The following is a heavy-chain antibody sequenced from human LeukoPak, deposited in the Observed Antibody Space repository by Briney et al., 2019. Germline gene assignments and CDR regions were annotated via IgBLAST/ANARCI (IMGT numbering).Heavy chain of an antibody. V-gene: IGHV3-48*04. Sequence: GGSLRLSCAASGFAFSSSSMNWVRQAPGKGPEWISYISSDSNIIYYADSVKGRFTISGDNAKNALYLQMNSLRAEDTAVYYCARTFDYWGQGTLVTVSS. J-gene: IGHJ4*02. CDR2: ISSDSNII. CDR3: ARTFDY. CDR1: GFAFSSSS.